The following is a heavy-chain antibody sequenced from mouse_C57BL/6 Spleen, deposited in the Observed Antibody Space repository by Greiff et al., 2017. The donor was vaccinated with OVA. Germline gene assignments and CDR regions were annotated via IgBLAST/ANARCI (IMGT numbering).Heavy chain of an antibody. V-gene: IGHV1-54*01. CDR2: INPGSGGT. Sequence: VKLQESGAELVRPGTSVKVSCKASGYAFTNYLIEWVKQRPGQGLEWIGVINPGSGGTNYNEKFKGKATLTADKSSSTAYMQLSSLTSEDSAVYFCARSEHITTVGGYFDVWGTGTTVTVSS. D-gene: IGHD1-1*01. CDR3: ARSEHITTVGGYFDV. J-gene: IGHJ1*03. CDR1: GYAFTNYL.